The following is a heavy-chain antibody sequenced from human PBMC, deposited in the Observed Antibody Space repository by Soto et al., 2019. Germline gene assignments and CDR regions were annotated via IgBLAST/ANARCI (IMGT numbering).Heavy chain of an antibody. D-gene: IGHD3-10*01. Sequence: YYWSWIRQPPGKGLEWIGEINHSGSTNYNPTLKSRVTISVDTSKNQFSLKPSSVTAADTAVYYCARSGPLLMKDYGSGSYYGPFDYWGQVNLVTVSS. CDR2: INHSGST. CDR1: YY. J-gene: IGHJ4*02. CDR3: ARSGPLLMKDYGSGSYYGPFDY. V-gene: IGHV4-34*01.